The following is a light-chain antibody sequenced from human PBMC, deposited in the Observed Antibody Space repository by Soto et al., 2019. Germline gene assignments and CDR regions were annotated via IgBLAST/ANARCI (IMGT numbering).Light chain of an antibody. V-gene: IGKV3-15*01. CDR2: VAS. Sequence: EIVMTQSPATLSVSPGERATLSCRASQSVSSNLAWYQQKPGQTPKLLIYVASTRATGIPARFSGSGSGTEFTLTISSLASEGFAVYYCQQYNVWPLTFGGGTKVEFK. J-gene: IGKJ4*01. CDR1: QSVSSN. CDR3: QQYNVWPLT.